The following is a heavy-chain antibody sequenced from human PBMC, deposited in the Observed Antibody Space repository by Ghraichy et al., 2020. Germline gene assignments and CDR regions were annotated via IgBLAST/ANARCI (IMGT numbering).Heavy chain of an antibody. J-gene: IGHJ4*02. CDR1: GFTFSSYS. CDR3: ARDTAYSSSSLYYFDY. D-gene: IGHD6-6*01. Sequence: GGSLRLSCAASGFTFSSYSMNWVRQAPGKGLEWVSYISSSSSTIYYADSVKGRFTISRDNAKNSLYLQMNSLRDDDTAVYYCARDTAYSSSSLYYFDYWGQGTLVTVSS. V-gene: IGHV3-48*02. CDR2: ISSSSSTI.